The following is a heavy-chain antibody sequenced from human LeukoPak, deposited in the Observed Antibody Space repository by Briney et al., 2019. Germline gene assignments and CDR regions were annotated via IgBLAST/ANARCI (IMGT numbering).Heavy chain of an antibody. CDR1: GGTFSSYA. V-gene: IGHV1-69*13. Sequence: ASVKVSCKASGGTFSSYAISWVRQAPGQGLEWMGGIIPIFGTANYAQKFQGRVTITADESTSTAYMELSSLSSEDTAVYYCACHDSSRGSEYWGQGTLVTVSS. CDR2: IIPIFGTA. CDR3: ACHDSSRGSEY. J-gene: IGHJ4*02. D-gene: IGHD3-22*01.